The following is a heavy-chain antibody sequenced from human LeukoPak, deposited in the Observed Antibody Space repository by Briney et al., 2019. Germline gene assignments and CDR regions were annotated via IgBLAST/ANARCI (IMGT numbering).Heavy chain of an antibody. CDR1: GGTFSSYA. D-gene: IGHD2-15*01. CDR2: IIPIFGTA. Sequence: SVKVSCKASGGTFSSYAISWVRQAPGQGLEWMGGIIPIFGTANYAQKFQGRVTITADESTSTAYMELSSLRSEDTAVYYCASRGYCSGGSCYAELYDAFDIWGQGTMVTVSS. J-gene: IGHJ3*02. V-gene: IGHV1-69*13. CDR3: ASRGYCSGGSCYAELYDAFDI.